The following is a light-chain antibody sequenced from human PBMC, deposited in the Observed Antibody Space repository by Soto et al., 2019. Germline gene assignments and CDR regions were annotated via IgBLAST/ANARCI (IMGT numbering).Light chain of an antibody. CDR1: QRISSY. CDR2: DAY. J-gene: IGKJ1*01. CDR3: QPTYTPPRT. Sequence: DIMMTQSPSSLSASVGDRVTITCRASQRISSYLNWYQQKPGKAPNLLIWDAYTLQSGVTSRFSGSGSGTDFTLTISSLQPEDFATYYCQPTYTPPRTVGPGTKVDIK. V-gene: IGKV1-39*01.